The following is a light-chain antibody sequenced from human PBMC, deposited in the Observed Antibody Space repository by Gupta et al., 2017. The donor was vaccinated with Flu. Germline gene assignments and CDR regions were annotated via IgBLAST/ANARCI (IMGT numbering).Light chain of an antibody. CDR3: QSYDRSLSGWV. CDR2: GKR. Sequence: VTISCTGSSSNIGAGYDVHWYQQLPGTAPTLLIDGKRNRPSGVPDRFSGSKSATSASLVITGLQAEDEADYYCQSYDRSLSGWVFGGGTKLIVV. J-gene: IGLJ3*02. CDR1: SSNIGAGYD. V-gene: IGLV1-40*01.